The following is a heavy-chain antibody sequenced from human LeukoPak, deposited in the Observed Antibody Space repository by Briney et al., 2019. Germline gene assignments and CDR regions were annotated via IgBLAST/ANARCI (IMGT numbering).Heavy chain of an antibody. J-gene: IGHJ4*02. Sequence: GGSLRLSCAASGFTFSSYSMNWVRQAPGKGLEWVSSISSSSSYIYYADSVKGRFTISRDNAKNSLYLQMNSLRAEDTAVYYCARVLPRFGELGVFDYWGQGTLVTVSS. V-gene: IGHV3-21*01. CDR1: GFTFSSYS. CDR3: ARVLPRFGELGVFDY. CDR2: ISSSSSYI. D-gene: IGHD3-10*01.